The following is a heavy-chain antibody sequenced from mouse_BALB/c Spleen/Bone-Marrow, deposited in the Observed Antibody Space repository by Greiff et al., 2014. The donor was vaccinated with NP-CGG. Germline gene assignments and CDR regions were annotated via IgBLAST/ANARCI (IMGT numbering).Heavy chain of an antibody. CDR1: GYTFTDYC. CDR3: ARPPYYYGSRPYWYFDV. V-gene: IGHV1-84*02. CDR2: IYPGSGNT. J-gene: IGHJ1*01. Sequence: QVKLQQSGPELVKPGASVKISCKASGYTFTDYCINWVKQKPGQGLEWIGWIYPGSGNTQYNEKFKGKATLTVDTSSNTAYMQLSSLTSEGTAVYFCARPPYYYGSRPYWYFDVWGAGTTVTVSS. D-gene: IGHD1-1*01.